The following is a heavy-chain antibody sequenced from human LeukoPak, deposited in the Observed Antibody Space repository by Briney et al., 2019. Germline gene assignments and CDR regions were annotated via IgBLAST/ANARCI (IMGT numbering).Heavy chain of an antibody. CDR2: ISSSSSYI. CDR3: ARDTGLEVRGVITYYYYYGMDV. D-gene: IGHD3-10*01. Sequence: PGGSLRLSCAASGFTFSSYSMNWVRQAPGKGLEWVSSISSSSSYIYYADSVKGRLTISRDNAKNSLYLQMNSLRAEDTAVYYCARDTGLEVRGVITYYYYYGMDVWGKGTTVTVSS. J-gene: IGHJ6*04. CDR1: GFTFSSYS. V-gene: IGHV3-21*01.